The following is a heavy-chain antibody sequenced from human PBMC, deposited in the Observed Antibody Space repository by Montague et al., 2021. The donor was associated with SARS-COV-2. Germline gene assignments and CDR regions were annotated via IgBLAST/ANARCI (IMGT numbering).Heavy chain of an antibody. Sequence: SDTLSLICTVSGGSISRYYWSWIRHSPGKGLEWIGNVFYSGSTNYNPSLKSRVTIFVDRSKDQFSLRLSSVTAADTAVYYCARVGFGEYFDYWGQGTLVTVSP. CDR3: ARVGFGEYFDY. D-gene: IGHD3-10*01. CDR1: GGSISRYY. V-gene: IGHV4-59*07. J-gene: IGHJ4*02. CDR2: VFYSGST.